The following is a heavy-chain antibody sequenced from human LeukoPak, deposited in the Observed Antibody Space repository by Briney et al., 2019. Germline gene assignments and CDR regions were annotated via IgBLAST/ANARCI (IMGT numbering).Heavy chain of an antibody. V-gene: IGHV3-23*01. J-gene: IGHJ4*02. CDR1: GFTFSSYA. CDR2: ISGSGGST. D-gene: IGHD5-18*01. Sequence: GRSLRLSCAASGFTFSSYAMSWVRQAPGKGLEWVSAISGSGGSTYYADSVKGRFTISRDNSKNTLYLQMNSLRAEDTAVYYCAKSRRLGGYSYGFFDYWGQGALVTVSS. CDR3: AKSRRLGGYSYGFFDY.